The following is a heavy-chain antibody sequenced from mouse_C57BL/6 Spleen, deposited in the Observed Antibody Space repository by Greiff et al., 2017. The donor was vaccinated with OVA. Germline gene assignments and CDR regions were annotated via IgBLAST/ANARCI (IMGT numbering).Heavy chain of an antibody. CDR1: GYAFSSSW. Sequence: QVQLQQSGPELVKPGASVKISCKASGYAFSSSWMNWVKQRPGKGLEWIGRIYPGDGDTNYNGKFKGKATLTADKSSSTAYMQLSSLTSEDSAVYFCARLGSSYGWYFDVWGTGTTVTVSS. J-gene: IGHJ1*03. CDR2: IYPGDGDT. V-gene: IGHV1-82*01. CDR3: ARLGSSYGWYFDV. D-gene: IGHD1-1*01.